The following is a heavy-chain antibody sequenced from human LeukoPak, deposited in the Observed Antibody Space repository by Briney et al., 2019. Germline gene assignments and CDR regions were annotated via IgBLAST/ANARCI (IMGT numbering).Heavy chain of an antibody. Sequence: PGGSLRLSCAASGFTFSSYSMNWVRQAPGKGLEWVSAISGSGGSTYYADSVKGRFTISRDNSKNTLYLQMNSLRAEDTAVYYCAKAPRGGSYFDYWGQGTLVTVSS. CDR1: GFTFSSYS. CDR3: AKAPRGGSYFDY. D-gene: IGHD3-16*01. V-gene: IGHV3-23*01. CDR2: ISGSGGST. J-gene: IGHJ4*02.